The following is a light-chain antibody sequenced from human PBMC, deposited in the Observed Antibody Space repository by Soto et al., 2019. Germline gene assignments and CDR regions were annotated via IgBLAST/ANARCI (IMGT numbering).Light chain of an antibody. CDR2: AAS. Sequence: DIQMTQSPSSLSASVGDRVIITCRASQGISNYLAWYQQKPGKVPKLLIYAASTLQSGVPPRFSGSGSGADFTLTISSLQPEDVATYYCQKYNSAPWTFGQGTKVDIK. J-gene: IGKJ1*01. CDR3: QKYNSAPWT. CDR1: QGISNY. V-gene: IGKV1-27*01.